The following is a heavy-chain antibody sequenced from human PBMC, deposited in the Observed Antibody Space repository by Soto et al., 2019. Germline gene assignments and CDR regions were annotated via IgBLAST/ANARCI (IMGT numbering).Heavy chain of an antibody. CDR3: ARNGIGYIWGSYRPFDY. J-gene: IGHJ4*02. D-gene: IGHD3-16*02. CDR2: IYYSGST. CDR1: GGSISSSSYY. V-gene: IGHV4-39*01. Sequence: SETLSLTCTVSGGSISSSSYYWGWIRQPPGKGLEWIGSIYYSGSTYYNPSLKSRVTISVDTSKNQFSLKLSSVTAADTAVYYCARNGIGYIWGSYRPFDYWGQGTLVTVSS.